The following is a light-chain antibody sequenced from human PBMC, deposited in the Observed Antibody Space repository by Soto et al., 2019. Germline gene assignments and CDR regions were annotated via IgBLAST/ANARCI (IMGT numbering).Light chain of an antibody. V-gene: IGKV3-15*01. CDR2: GAS. J-gene: IGKJ2*01. CDR1: QSVSSN. Sequence: EIVMTQSPATLSVSPGERATLSCRASQSVSSNLAWYQQKPGQAPRLLIYGASTRANGIPARFSGIGSGTDFTLTISCLQSEDSGVYYCEQYNNWPPYIFGQGTMLEVK. CDR3: EQYNNWPPYI.